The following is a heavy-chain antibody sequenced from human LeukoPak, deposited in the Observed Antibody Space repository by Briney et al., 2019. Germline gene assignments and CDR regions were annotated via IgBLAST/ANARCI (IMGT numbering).Heavy chain of an antibody. CDR1: GGTFSSYA. V-gene: IGHV1-18*01. D-gene: IGHD6-13*01. CDR3: ARGGGRYSSSWPLDY. J-gene: IGHJ4*02. CDR2: ISAYNGNT. Sequence: GASVKVSCKASGGTFSSYAISWVRQAPGQGLEWMGWISAYNGNTNYAQKLQGRVTMTTDTSTSTAYMELRSLRSDDTAVYYCARGGGRYSSSWPLDYWGQGTLVTVSS.